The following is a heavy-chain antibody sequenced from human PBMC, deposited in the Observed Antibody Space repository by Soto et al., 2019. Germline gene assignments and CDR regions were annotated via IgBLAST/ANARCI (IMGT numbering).Heavy chain of an antibody. CDR3: AVCGWFGELCSPDY. CDR1: GFTFSSYG. J-gene: IGHJ4*02. Sequence: QVQLVESGGGVVQPGRSLRLSCAASGFTFSSYGMHWVRQAPGKGLEWVAVIWHDGSNKYYADSVKGRFTISRDNSKNTLYLQMNSLRAEDTAVYYCAVCGWFGELCSPDYWGQGTLVTVSS. D-gene: IGHD3-10*01. V-gene: IGHV3-33*01. CDR2: IWHDGSNK.